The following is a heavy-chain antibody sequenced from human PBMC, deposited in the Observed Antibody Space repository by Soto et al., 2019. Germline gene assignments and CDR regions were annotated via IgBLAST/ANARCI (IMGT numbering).Heavy chain of an antibody. D-gene: IGHD6-13*01. V-gene: IGHV1-69*13. CDR3: ATIDPTIAAAATGFDY. CDR1: GGTFSSYA. CDR2: IIPIFGTA. Sequence: SVKVSCKASGGTFSSYAISWVRQAPGQGLEWMGGIIPIFGTANYAQKFQGRVTITADESTSTAYMELRSLRSEDTAVYYCATIDPTIAAAATGFDYWGQGTLVTVSS. J-gene: IGHJ4*02.